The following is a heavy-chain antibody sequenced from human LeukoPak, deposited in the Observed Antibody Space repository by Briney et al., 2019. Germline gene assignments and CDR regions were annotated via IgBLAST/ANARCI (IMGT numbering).Heavy chain of an antibody. D-gene: IGHD1-26*01. CDR1: GFTFEKHG. J-gene: IGHJ3*01. CDR2: LNWNGGST. V-gene: IGHV3-20*04. Sequence: GGSLRLSCAASGFTFEKHGMSWVRQAPGKGLEWVSGLNWNGGSTGYADSVKGRFTISRDNAKKSLYLQMNSLRAEDTALYYCARDGSYIGLDVWGRGTMVTVSS. CDR3: ARDGSYIGLDV.